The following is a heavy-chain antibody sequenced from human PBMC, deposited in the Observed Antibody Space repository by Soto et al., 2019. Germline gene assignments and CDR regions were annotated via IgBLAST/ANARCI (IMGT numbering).Heavy chain of an antibody. CDR2: IYYSGST. CDR1: EGNISGYY. V-gene: IGHV4-31*03. J-gene: IGHJ4*02. D-gene: IGHD3-16*02. CDR3: ARHDSYDYVWGSYRTHYFDY. Sequence: SSVTIRLTCTVSEGNISGYYCSWIRQHQGKGLEWIGYIYYSGSTYYNPSLKSRVTISVDTSKNQFSLKLSSVTAADTAVYYCARHDSYDYVWGSYRTHYFDYWGQGTLVTVTS.